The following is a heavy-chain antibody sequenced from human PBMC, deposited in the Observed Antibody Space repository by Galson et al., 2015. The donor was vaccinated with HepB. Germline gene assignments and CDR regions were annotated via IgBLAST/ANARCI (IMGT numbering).Heavy chain of an antibody. D-gene: IGHD3-16*01. Sequence: SLRLSCAASGFTFSNFAMHWVRQTPRKGLEWVSSINWNSGNTIYADSVKGRFTISRDSARNSLFLQMSSLRAEDTALYYCARAIWGDSALDLWGRGTLVTVS. CDR3: ARAIWGDSALDL. J-gene: IGHJ5*02. CDR2: INWNSGNT. V-gene: IGHV3-9*01. CDR1: GFTFSNFA.